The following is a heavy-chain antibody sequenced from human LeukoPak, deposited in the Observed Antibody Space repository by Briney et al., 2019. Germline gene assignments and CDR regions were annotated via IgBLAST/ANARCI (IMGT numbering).Heavy chain of an antibody. J-gene: IGHJ4*02. CDR1: GYTFTDYY. CDR2: INPNSGGS. V-gene: IGHV1-2*02. D-gene: IGHD3-16*02. CDR3: AKERGVPSVIAY. Sequence: GASVTVSCKASGYTFTDYYMHWGRQAPGQGLEWMGWINPNSGGSTYTQNFQGRVTMTRDTSISTAYMELSNLRSDDTAIYYCAKERGVPSVIAYWGQGTLVTVSS.